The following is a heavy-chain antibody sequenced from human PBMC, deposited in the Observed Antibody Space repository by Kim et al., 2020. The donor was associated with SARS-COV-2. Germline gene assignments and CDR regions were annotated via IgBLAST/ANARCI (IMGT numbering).Heavy chain of an antibody. D-gene: IGHD6-19*01. CDR3: AKVDAVAGRPYAFDM. CDR1: GFIFSDYG. Sequence: GGSLRLSCAASGFIFSDYGMSWVRQAPGKGLEWVSSISGRGDRTYYADSVKGRFTISRDNSKNTLYLQMNSLRAEDTAVYYCAKVDAVAGRPYAFDMWGQGTMVTVSS. CDR2: ISGRGDRT. V-gene: IGHV3-23*01. J-gene: IGHJ3*02.